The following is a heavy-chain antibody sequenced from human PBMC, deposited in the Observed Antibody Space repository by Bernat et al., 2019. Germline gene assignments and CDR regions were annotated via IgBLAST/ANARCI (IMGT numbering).Heavy chain of an antibody. J-gene: IGHJ2*01. CDR1: GGSFSGYY. CDR3: ASVFGGNSAYWYFDL. D-gene: IGHD4-23*01. CDR2: IYYSGST. Sequence: QVQLQQWGAGLLKPSETLSLTCAVYGGSFSGYYWSWIRQPPGKGLEWIGYIYYSGSTNYNPSLKSRVTISVDTSKNQFSLKLTSVTAADTAVYYCASVFGGNSAYWYFDLWGRGTLVTVSS. V-gene: IGHV4-34*11.